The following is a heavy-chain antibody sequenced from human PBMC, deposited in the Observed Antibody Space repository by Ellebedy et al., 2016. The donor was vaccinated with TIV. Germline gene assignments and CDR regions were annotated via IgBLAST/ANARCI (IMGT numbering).Heavy chain of an antibody. Sequence: PGGSLRLSCAASGFTFSSYAMSWVRQAPGKGLEWVSAISGSGGSTYYADSVKGRFTISSDNSKNTLYLQMNSLRAEDTAVYYCARGHNHYYYGMDVWGQGTTVTVSS. CDR2: ISGSGGST. D-gene: IGHD1-14*01. J-gene: IGHJ6*02. CDR3: ARGHNHYYYGMDV. V-gene: IGHV3-23*01. CDR1: GFTFSSYA.